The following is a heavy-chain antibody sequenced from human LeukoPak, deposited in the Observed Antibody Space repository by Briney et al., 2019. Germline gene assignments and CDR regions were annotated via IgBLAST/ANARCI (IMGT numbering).Heavy chain of an antibody. CDR2: TSYDGSNK. V-gene: IGHV3-30*19. D-gene: IGHD3-3*01. Sequence: PGGSLRLSCAASGFTFSSYGMHWVRQAPGKGLEWVAVTSYDGSNKYYADSVKGRFTISRDNPKNTLYLQMNSLRAEDSAVYNCARGRVSIFGVVTYYYYMDVWGKGTTVTVSS. CDR3: ARGRVSIFGVVTYYYYMDV. J-gene: IGHJ6*03. CDR1: GFTFSSYG.